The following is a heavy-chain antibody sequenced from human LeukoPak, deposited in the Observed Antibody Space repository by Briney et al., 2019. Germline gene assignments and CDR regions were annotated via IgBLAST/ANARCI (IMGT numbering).Heavy chain of an antibody. V-gene: IGHV3-11*05. CDR3: VRAVSVSSYYFDC. Sequence: GGSLRLSCAASGFTFSDYYMSWIRQAPGKGLEWISYISSSSSYTNYVDSVKGRFTISRDNAKNSLYLQMNSLRAEDTAVYYCVRAVSVSSYYFDCWGQGTLVTVPS. CDR2: ISSSSSYT. J-gene: IGHJ4*02. CDR1: GFTFSDYY. D-gene: IGHD5/OR15-5a*01.